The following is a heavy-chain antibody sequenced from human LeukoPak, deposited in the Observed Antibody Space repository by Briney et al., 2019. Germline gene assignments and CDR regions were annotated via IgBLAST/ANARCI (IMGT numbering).Heavy chain of an antibody. CDR3: ARDAFGVDKSPF. V-gene: IGHV3-74*01. Sequence: GGSLRLSCAASGFTLSNHWMHWVRQAPGKGLVWVSRISGDEIWTSYADSVKGRFIISRDNAKNTLYLQMNNLRAEDTAVYYCARDAFGVDKSPFWGQGTLVTVSS. CDR1: GFTLSNHW. J-gene: IGHJ4*02. CDR2: ISGDEIWT. D-gene: IGHD3-3*01.